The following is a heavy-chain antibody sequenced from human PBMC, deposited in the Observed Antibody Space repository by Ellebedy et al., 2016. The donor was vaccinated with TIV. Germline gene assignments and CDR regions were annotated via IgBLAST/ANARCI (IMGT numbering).Heavy chain of an antibody. Sequence: GESLKISCAASGFTFSRYWMSWVRQAPGKGLEWVAVIWFDGSKEFYADSVKGRFTISRDDSKNEVFLQMSSLRAEDTAVYYCARPSYQLLSYYFDSWGQGTLVTVSS. CDR3: ARPSYQLLSYYFDS. CDR2: IWFDGSKE. V-gene: IGHV3-33*08. D-gene: IGHD2-2*01. CDR1: GFTFSRYW. J-gene: IGHJ4*02.